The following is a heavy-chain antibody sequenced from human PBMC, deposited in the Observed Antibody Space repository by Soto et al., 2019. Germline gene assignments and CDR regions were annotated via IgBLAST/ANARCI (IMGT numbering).Heavy chain of an antibody. Sequence: PRGYLILSCAASGFPFSPNCMSWVRQAPGKGLEWVSVIYSGGSTYYADSVKGRFTISRDNSKNTLYLQMNSLRAEDTAVYYCARASIAAAGYYFDYWGQGTLVNLSA. CDR1: GFPFSPNC. J-gene: IGHJ4*02. D-gene: IGHD6-13*01. CDR2: IYSGGST. V-gene: IGHV3-53*01. CDR3: ARASIAAAGYYFDY.